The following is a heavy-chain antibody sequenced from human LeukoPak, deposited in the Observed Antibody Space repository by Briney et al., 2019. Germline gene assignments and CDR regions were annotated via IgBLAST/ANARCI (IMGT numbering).Heavy chain of an antibody. D-gene: IGHD2-15*01. CDR3: ASELRHQDY. J-gene: IGHJ4*02. CDR1: GYTFTGYY. CDR2: ISPNSGDT. Sequence: ASVKVSCKASGYTFTGYYMHWVRQAPGQGLEWMGWISPNSGDTDIAQKFQGRVTMTRNTSITTAYMELSSLRSEDTAVYYCASELRHQDYWGQGTLVTVSS. V-gene: IGHV1-2*02.